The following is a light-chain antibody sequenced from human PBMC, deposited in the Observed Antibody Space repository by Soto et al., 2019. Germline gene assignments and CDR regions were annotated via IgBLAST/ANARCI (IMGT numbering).Light chain of an antibody. CDR3: VSFAGGTYV. J-gene: IGLJ1*01. CDR1: SSDVGGYIF. V-gene: IGLV2-8*01. CDR2: DVN. Sequence: QSALTQPPSASGSPGQSVTISCTGTSSDVGGYIFVSWYQQHPGKVPKLIIYDVNKRPSGVPDRFSGSKYGNTASLTVSGLQAEDEGDYYCVSFAGGTYVFGTGTQLTVL.